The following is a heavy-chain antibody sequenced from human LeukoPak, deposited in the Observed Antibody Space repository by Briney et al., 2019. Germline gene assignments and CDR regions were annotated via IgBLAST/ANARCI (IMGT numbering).Heavy chain of an antibody. V-gene: IGHV3-48*03. J-gene: IGHJ4*02. Sequence: GGSLRLSCAASGFTFSSYEMNWVRQAPGKGLEWVSYISSSGSTIYYADSVKGRFTISRDNAKNTLYLQMNSLRAEDTAVYYCARDESIAAAGTGFFFDYWGQGTLVTVSS. D-gene: IGHD6-13*01. CDR3: ARDESIAAAGTGFFFDY. CDR1: GFTFSSYE. CDR2: ISSSGSTI.